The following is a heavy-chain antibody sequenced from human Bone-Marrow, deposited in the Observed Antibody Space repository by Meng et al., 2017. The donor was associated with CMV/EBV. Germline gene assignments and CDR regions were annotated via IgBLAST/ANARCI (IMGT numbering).Heavy chain of an antibody. J-gene: IGHJ6*02. CDR3: ARHSYSSSWSDVWYYHGMDV. V-gene: IGHV3-21*01. CDR2: ISSSSSYI. Sequence: GGSLRLSCAASGFTFSSYSMNWVRQAPGKGLEWVSSISSSSSYIYYADSVKGRFTISRDNAKNSLYLQMNSLRAEDTAVYYCARHSYSSSWSDVWYYHGMDVWGQGTTVTVSS. D-gene: IGHD6-13*01. CDR1: GFTFSSYS.